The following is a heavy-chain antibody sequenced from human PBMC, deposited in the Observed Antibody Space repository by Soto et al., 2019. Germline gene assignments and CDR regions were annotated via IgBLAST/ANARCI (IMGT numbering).Heavy chain of an antibody. CDR1: GGSISSSSYY. CDR2: IYYSGST. CDR3: ASVVGAATTGY. J-gene: IGHJ4*02. Sequence: PSETLSLTCTVSGGSISSSSYYWGWIRQPPGKGLEWIGSIYYSGSTYYNPSLKSRVTISVDTSKNQFSLKLSSVTAADTAVYYCASVVGAATTGYWGQGTLVT. V-gene: IGHV4-39*01. D-gene: IGHD1-26*01.